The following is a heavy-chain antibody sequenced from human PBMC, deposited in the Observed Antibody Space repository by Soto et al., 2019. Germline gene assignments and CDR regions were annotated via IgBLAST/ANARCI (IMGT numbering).Heavy chain of an antibody. J-gene: IGHJ5*02. CDR2: IFYNGNT. D-gene: IGHD3-16*01. V-gene: IGHV4-39*01. CDR3: ARHRHEYYYDNVWGRPFGP. CDR1: GGSISGSSSY. Sequence: PSETLSLTCTVSGGSISGSSSYWGWIRQPPGKGLEWIGSIFYNGNTYYNPSLKSRVTISVDTSKNQFSLKLNSVTAADTAVYYCARHRHEYYYDNVWGRPFGPWGQGTLVTVSS.